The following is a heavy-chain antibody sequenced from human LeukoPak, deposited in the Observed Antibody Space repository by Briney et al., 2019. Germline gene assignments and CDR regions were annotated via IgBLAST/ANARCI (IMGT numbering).Heavy chain of an antibody. J-gene: IGHJ4*02. V-gene: IGHV4-59*01. CDR2: IYYSGST. Sequence: SETLSLTCTVSGGSISSYYWSWIRQPPGKGLEWIGYIYYSGSTYYNPSLKSRVTISVDTSKNQFSLKLSSVTAADTAVYYCARATAGWLQFNWGQGTLVTVSS. CDR3: ARATAGWLQFN. D-gene: IGHD5-24*01. CDR1: GGSISSYY.